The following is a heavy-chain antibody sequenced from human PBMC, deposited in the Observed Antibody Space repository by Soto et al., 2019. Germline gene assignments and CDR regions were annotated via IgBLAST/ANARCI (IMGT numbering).Heavy chain of an antibody. D-gene: IGHD3-22*01. J-gene: IGHJ6*03. CDR2: ISSSSSTI. Sequence: EVQLVESGGGLVQPGGSLRLSCAASGFTFSSYSMNWVRQAPGKGLEWVSYISSSSSTIYYADSVKGRFTISRDNAKNSLYLQMNSLRAEDTAVYYCARGLLVSHKDVWGKGTTVTVSS. V-gene: IGHV3-48*01. CDR1: GFTFSSYS. CDR3: ARGLLVSHKDV.